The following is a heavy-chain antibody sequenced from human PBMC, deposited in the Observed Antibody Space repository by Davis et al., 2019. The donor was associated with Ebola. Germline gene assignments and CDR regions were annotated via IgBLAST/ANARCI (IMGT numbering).Heavy chain of an antibody. Sequence: GESLKISCAASGFTFSSYSMNWVRQAPGKGLEWVSSISSSSSYIYYADSVKGRFTISRDNAKNSLYLQMNSLRAEDTAVYYCARDKDYGDYVHWGQGTLVTVSS. J-gene: IGHJ4*02. CDR2: ISSSSSYI. D-gene: IGHD4-17*01. CDR3: ARDKDYGDYVH. CDR1: GFTFSSYS. V-gene: IGHV3-21*01.